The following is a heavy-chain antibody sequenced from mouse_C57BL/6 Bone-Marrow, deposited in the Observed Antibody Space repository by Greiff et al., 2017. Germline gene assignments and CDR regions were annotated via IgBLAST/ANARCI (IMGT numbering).Heavy chain of an antibody. J-gene: IGHJ3*01. CDR3: VRAYYSNYGGCAY. Sequence: EVQLVESGGGLVQPKGSLKLSCAASGFSFNTYAMNWVRQAPGKGLEWVARISSKSNNYATYYADSVKDRFTISRDDSESMLYLQMNNLKTEDTAMYYCVRAYYSNYGGCAYWGQGTLVTVSA. CDR2: ISSKSNNYAT. CDR1: GFSFNTYA. V-gene: IGHV10-1*01. D-gene: IGHD2-5*01.